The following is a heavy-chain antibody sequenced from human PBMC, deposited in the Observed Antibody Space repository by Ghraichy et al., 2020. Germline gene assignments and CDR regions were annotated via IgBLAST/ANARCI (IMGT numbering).Heavy chain of an antibody. J-gene: IGHJ2*01. CDR2: IYYSGST. Sequence: SETLSLTCTVSGGSISSYYWSWIRQPPGKGLEWIGYIYYSGSTNYNPSLKSRVTISVDTSKNQFSLKLSSVTAADTAVYYCAREALSAVDWYFDLWGRGTLVTVSS. CDR3: AREALSAVDWYFDL. CDR1: GGSISSYY. V-gene: IGHV4-59*01. D-gene: IGHD6-19*01.